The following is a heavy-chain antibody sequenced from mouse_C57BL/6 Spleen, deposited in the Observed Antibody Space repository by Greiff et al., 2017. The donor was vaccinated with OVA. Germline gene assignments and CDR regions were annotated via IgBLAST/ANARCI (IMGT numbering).Heavy chain of an antibody. Sequence: VQLQQSGAELVRPGASVKLSCTASGFNIKDYYMHWVKQRPEQGLEWIGRIDPEDGDTEYAPKLQGKATMTADTASNTAYLQLSSLTSDDTAVYYCTTWTAQATAWFAYWGQGTLVTVSA. D-gene: IGHD3-2*02. J-gene: IGHJ3*01. CDR1: GFNIKDYY. V-gene: IGHV14-1*01. CDR2: IDPEDGDT. CDR3: TTWTAQATAWFAY.